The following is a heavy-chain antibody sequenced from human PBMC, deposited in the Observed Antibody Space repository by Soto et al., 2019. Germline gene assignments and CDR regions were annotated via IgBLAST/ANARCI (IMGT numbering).Heavy chain of an antibody. Sequence: QITLKESGPTLVKPTQTLTLTCTFSGFSLSTSGVGVGWIRQPPGKALEWLALIYWDDDKRYSPSLKSRLTITKDTAKNHVVLTMTNMDPVDTATYYCAHRQGIVGARTYYFDCWGQGTLVTVSS. CDR2: IYWDDDK. D-gene: IGHD1-26*01. V-gene: IGHV2-5*02. CDR1: GFSLSTSGVG. CDR3: AHRQGIVGARTYYFDC. J-gene: IGHJ4*02.